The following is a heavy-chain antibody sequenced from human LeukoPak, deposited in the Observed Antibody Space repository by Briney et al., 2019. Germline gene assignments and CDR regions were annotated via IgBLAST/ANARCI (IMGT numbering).Heavy chain of an antibody. J-gene: IGHJ5*02. Sequence: SQTLSLTCTVSGGSISSGSYYWSWIRQPAGKGLEWIGRIYTSGSTNYNPSLKSRVTISVDTSKNQFSLKLSSVTAADTAVYYCAREKAVAGLNWFDPWGQGTLVTVSS. D-gene: IGHD6-19*01. CDR1: GGSISSGSYY. V-gene: IGHV4-61*02. CDR2: IYTSGST. CDR3: AREKAVAGLNWFDP.